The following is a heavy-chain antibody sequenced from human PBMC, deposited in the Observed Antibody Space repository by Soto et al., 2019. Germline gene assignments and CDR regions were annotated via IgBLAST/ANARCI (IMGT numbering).Heavy chain of an antibody. CDR2: ISSSSSTI. CDR3: ERRTYYYDSSGPPAY. V-gene: IGHV3-48*01. Sequence: PGGSLRLSCAASGFTFSTYSMNWVRQAPGKGLEWVSYISSSSSTIFYTDSVKGRFTVSRDKAKNSLYLQMNSLRAEGTDVYYCERRTYYYDSSGPPAYWGQGTLVTVSS. J-gene: IGHJ4*02. CDR1: GFTFSTYS. D-gene: IGHD3-22*01.